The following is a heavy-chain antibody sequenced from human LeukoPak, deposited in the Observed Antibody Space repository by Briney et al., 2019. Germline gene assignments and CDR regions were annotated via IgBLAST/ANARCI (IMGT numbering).Heavy chain of an antibody. CDR2: INRSGA. V-gene: IGHV4-34*01. D-gene: IGHD3-10*01. Sequence: SETLSLTCAVYGGSFSGYYWSWTRQPPGKRLEWIGEINRSGANYNPSLESRVTLSMDASQNQFSLKLSSVTAADTAVYYCARFKIWRGGDLWGQGTLVTVSS. CDR1: GGSFSGYY. CDR3: ARFKIWRGGDL. J-gene: IGHJ5*02.